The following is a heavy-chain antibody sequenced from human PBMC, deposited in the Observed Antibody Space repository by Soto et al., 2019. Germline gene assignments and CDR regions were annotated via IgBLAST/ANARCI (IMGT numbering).Heavy chain of an antibody. J-gene: IGHJ4*01. V-gene: IGHV3-15*07. CDR3: TTDSRTTLPEIRFDY. D-gene: IGHD1-26*01. Sequence: LRLSCAASGFPFSNAWINWVRQVPGKGLEWVGRVKSKTDGGSSDYAAPVKGRFAVSRDDSKNIVYLQMNSLKIEDTGVYYCTTDSRTTLPEIRFDYWGHGTQVTVSS. CDR2: VKSKTDGGSS. CDR1: GFPFSNAW.